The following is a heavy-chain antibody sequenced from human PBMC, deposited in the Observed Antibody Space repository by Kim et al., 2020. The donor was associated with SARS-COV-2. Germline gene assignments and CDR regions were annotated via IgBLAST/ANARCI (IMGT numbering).Heavy chain of an antibody. D-gene: IGHD3-9*01. Sequence: ASVKVSCKDSGYTFTSYGISWVRQAPGQGLEWMGWISAYNGNTNYAQKLQGRVTMTTDTSTSTAYMELRSLRSDDTAVYYCARSPGGYYDILTGYFYFDYWGQGTLVTVSS. J-gene: IGHJ4*02. V-gene: IGHV1-18*04. CDR3: ARSPGGYYDILTGYFYFDY. CDR2: ISAYNGNT. CDR1: GYTFTSYG.